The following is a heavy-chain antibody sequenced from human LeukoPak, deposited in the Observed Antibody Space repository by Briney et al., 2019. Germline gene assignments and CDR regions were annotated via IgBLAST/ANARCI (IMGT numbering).Heavy chain of an antibody. J-gene: IGHJ6*02. CDR3: GGPNPLLERPSAMDV. Sequence: GGSLRLSCAASGFTFSSYAMSWVRQAPGKGLEWVANIKQDGSEKHYVDSVKGRFTISRDNAKNSLYLQMNSLRAEDTAVYYCGGPNPLLERPSAMDVWGQGTTVTVSS. V-gene: IGHV3-7*03. CDR2: IKQDGSEK. D-gene: IGHD6-25*01. CDR1: GFTFSSYA.